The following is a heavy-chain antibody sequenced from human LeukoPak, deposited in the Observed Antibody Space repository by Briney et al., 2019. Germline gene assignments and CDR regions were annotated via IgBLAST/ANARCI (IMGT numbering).Heavy chain of an antibody. CDR3: ARHVDIVVVPAAIHAFDI. D-gene: IGHD2-2*03. J-gene: IGHJ3*02. CDR1: GGSISSYY. CDR2: IYYSGST. Sequence: SETLSLTCTVSGGSISSYYWSWIRQPPGKGLEWIGYIYYSGSTNYNPSLKSRVTISVDTSKNQFSLKLSSVTAADTAVYYCARHVDIVVVPAAIHAFDIWGQGTMVTVSS. V-gene: IGHV4-59*08.